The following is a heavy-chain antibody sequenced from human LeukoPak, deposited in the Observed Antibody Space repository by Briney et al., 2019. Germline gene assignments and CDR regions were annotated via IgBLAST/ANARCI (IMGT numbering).Heavy chain of an antibody. D-gene: IGHD1-1*01. CDR2: INPNSGGT. J-gene: IGHJ4*02. CDR1: AYTFTGYY. CDR3: ANNPAERRLPDY. V-gene: IGHV1-2*02. Sequence: ASVKVSCKASAYTFTGYYIHWVRQAPGQGLEWMGWINPNSGGTNYAQKFQGRVTMTRDPSISTAYMELSRLRFGDTAVYYCANNPAERRLPDYWGQGTLVTVSS.